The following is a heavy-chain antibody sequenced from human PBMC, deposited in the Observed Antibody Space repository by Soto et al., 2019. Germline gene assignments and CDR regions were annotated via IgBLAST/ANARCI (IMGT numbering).Heavy chain of an antibody. CDR3: ASDSTGWFDP. Sequence: SETPSLTCTVSGGSVSSYYWSWIRQPAGKGLEWIGRFYTSGNTNYNPSLKSRVTMSLDTSKNQFSLKLSSVTAADTAVYFCASDSTGWFDPWGQGTLVTVSS. CDR2: FYTSGNT. CDR1: GGSVSSYY. D-gene: IGHD7-27*01. J-gene: IGHJ5*02. V-gene: IGHV4-4*07.